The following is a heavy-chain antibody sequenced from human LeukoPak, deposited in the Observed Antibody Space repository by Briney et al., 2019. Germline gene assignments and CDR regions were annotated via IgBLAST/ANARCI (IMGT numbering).Heavy chain of an antibody. CDR2: IYYSGST. V-gene: IGHV4-59*01. Sequence: SETLSLTCAVSGGSISSYYWSWIRQPAGKGLEWIGYIYYSGSTNYNPSLKSRVTISVDTSKNQFSLKLSSVTAADTAVYYCARLWAGQQTTRDYYYYYGMDVWGQGTTVTVSS. CDR1: GGSISSYY. J-gene: IGHJ6*02. CDR3: ARLWAGQQTTRDYYYYYGMDV. D-gene: IGHD6-13*01.